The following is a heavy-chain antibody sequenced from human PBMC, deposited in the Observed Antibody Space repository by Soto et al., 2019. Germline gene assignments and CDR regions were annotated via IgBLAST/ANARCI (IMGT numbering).Heavy chain of an antibody. Sequence: ASVKVSCKASGYTFTSYDINWVRQATGQGLEWMGWMNPNSGNTGYAQKFQGRVTMTRNTSISTAYMELSSLRSEDTAVYYCARASCSSTSCYVGWNRFTPFDYYYYYYMDVWGKGTTVTVSS. CDR1: GYTFTSYD. CDR2: MNPNSGNT. J-gene: IGHJ6*03. D-gene: IGHD2-2*01. V-gene: IGHV1-8*01. CDR3: ARASCSSTSCYVGWNRFTPFDYYYYYYMDV.